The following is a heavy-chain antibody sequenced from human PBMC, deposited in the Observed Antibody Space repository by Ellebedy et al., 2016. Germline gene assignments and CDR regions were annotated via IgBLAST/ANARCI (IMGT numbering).Heavy chain of an antibody. J-gene: IGHJ5*02. V-gene: IGHV4-39*01. Sequence: SETLSLTCTVSGGSISTRTSFWGWIRQPPGTGLEWIGSISYSGSTDYAPSLKSRVNISVDPSRNQFSLRLSSVTAADTSVYFCATKIAVAGGIEHWGQGTLVTVAS. D-gene: IGHD6-19*01. CDR1: GGSISTRTSF. CDR2: ISYSGST. CDR3: ATKIAVAGGIEH.